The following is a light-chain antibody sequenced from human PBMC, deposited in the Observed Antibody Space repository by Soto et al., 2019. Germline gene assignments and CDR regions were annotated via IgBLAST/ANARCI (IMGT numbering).Light chain of an antibody. CDR2: EAS. V-gene: IGKV1-5*03. CDR3: QEQNSYSPT. J-gene: IGKJ1*01. Sequence: DIQMTQSPSTLSPSVGDRITITCRASQSIGAWLAWYQQKPGKAPKXLIYEASVLQNGVPSRFSVIGSGTELTIAISSLQPDDGETDYCQEQNSYSPTFGQGTKVDIK. CDR1: QSIGAW.